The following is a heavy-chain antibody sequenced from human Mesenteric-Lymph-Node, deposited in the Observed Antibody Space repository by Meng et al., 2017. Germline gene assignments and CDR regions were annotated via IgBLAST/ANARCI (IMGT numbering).Heavy chain of an antibody. D-gene: IGHD1-26*01. CDR2: IYRGDCDT. CDR1: GYTFTSYW. CDR3: ARHRSGSFNSFDP. J-gene: IGHJ5*02. V-gene: IGHV5-51*01. Sequence: GESLKISCKASGYTFTSYWMGWVRQMPGKGLEWMGIIYRGDCDTRYTASLQGQFTISTDKSNNTPYLQLSSLKASDTAIYYCARHRSGSFNSFDPWGQGTLVTVSS.